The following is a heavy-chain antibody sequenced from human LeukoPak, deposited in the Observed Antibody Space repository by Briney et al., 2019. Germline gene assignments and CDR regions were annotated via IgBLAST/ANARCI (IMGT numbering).Heavy chain of an antibody. CDR3: ARGSQLPVD. Sequence: SETLSLTCAAYGGSFTIYSWTWIRQSPGKGLEWIGEINHSGNTNYNPSLKSRVTISVDTSKNQFSLQVTSVTAADTAVYYCARGSQLPVDWGQGTLVTVSS. J-gene: IGHJ4*02. CDR1: GGSFTIYS. D-gene: IGHD2-8*02. V-gene: IGHV4-34*01. CDR2: INHSGNT.